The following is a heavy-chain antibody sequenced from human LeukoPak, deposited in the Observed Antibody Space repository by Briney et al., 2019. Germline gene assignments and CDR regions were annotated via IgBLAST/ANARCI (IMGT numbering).Heavy chain of an antibody. J-gene: IGHJ6*03. CDR3: ARERLYYYMDV. CDR1: GGSISSYY. CDR2: IYYSGST. V-gene: IGHV4-59*01. Sequence: PSETLSLTCTVSGGSISSYYWSWIRQPPGKGLEWIGYIYYSGSTNYNPSLKSRVTISVDTSKNQFSLKLSSVTAADTAVYYCARERLYYYMDVWGKGTTVTVSS.